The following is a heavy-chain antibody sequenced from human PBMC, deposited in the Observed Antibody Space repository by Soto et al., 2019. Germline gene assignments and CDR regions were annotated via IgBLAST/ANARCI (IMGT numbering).Heavy chain of an antibody. Sequence: GGSLRLSCAASGFTFSSYGMHWVRQAPGKGLEWVAVISYDGSNKYYADSVKGRFTISRDNSKNTLYLQMNSLRAEDTAVYYCAKLADFWSGDPRSYFDYWGQGTLVTGSS. V-gene: IGHV3-30*18. J-gene: IGHJ4*02. D-gene: IGHD3-3*01. CDR3: AKLADFWSGDPRSYFDY. CDR2: ISYDGSNK. CDR1: GFTFSSYG.